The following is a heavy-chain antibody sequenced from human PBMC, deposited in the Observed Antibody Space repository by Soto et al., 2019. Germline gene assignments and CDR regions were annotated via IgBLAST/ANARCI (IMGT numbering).Heavy chain of an antibody. J-gene: IGHJ3*02. CDR2: ISSSGSTI. CDR3: ARDPSRYYDFWSGYSALNAFDI. Sequence: GGSLRLSCAASGFTFSSYEMNWVRQAPGKGLEWVSYISSSGSTIYYADSAKGRFTISRDNVKNSLYLQMNSLRAEDTAVYYCARDPSRYYDFWSGYSALNAFDIWGQGTMVTVSS. D-gene: IGHD3-3*01. CDR1: GFTFSSYE. V-gene: IGHV3-48*03.